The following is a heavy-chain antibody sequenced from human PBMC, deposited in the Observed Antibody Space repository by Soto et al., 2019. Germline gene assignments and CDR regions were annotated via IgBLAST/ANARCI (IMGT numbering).Heavy chain of an antibody. CDR1: GGSFTSNNW. D-gene: IGHD1-7*01. J-gene: IGHJ4*02. CDR2: IYRTGST. V-gene: IGHV4-4*02. Sequence: SETLSLTCAVSGGSFTSNNWWTWVRQPPAQGLEWIGEIYRTGSTNYNPSLKSRVTISLDKSENQFSLKVTSLTAADTAVYYRASRDPGTSVDDWGQGTLVTVSS. CDR3: ASRDPGTSVDD.